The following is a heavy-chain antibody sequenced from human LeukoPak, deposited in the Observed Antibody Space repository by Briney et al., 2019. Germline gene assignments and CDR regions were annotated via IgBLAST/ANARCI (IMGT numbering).Heavy chain of an antibody. D-gene: IGHD3-16*01. CDR1: GGSFSGYY. CDR2: INHSGRT. Sequence: PSETLSLTCAVSGGSFSGYYWSWIRQPPGKGLEWIGEINHSGRTNYNPSLKSRVTISVDTSKNQFPLKLTSVTAADTAVYYCARGWGLPTSWFDPCGQGTLITVSS. J-gene: IGHJ5*02. CDR3: ARGWGLPTSWFDP. V-gene: IGHV4-34*01.